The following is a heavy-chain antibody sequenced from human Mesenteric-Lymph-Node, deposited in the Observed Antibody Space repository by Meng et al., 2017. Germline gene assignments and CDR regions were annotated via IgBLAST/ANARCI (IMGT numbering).Heavy chain of an antibody. CDR2: INPNSGGT. CDR3: ARWDYDSSPCDY. J-gene: IGHJ4*02. D-gene: IGHD3-22*01. Sequence: ASVKVSCKASGYTFTGYYMHWVRQAPGQGLEWMGRINPNSGGTNYAQKFQGRVTMTTDTSTSTAYMELRSLRSDDTAVYYCARWDYDSSPCDYWGQGTLVTVSS. CDR1: GYTFTGYY. V-gene: IGHV1-2*06.